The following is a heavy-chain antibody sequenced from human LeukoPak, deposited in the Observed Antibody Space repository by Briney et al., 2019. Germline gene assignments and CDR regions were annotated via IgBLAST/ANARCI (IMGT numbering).Heavy chain of an antibody. D-gene: IGHD3-10*01. V-gene: IGHV3-30-3*01. CDR3: ARVGPLLGGSENYGMDV. J-gene: IGHJ6*02. CDR2: ISYDGSNK. Sequence: GGSLRLSCAASGFTFSSYAMHWVRQAPGKGLEWVAVISYDGSNKYYADSVKGRFTISRDNSKNTLYLQMNSLRAEDTAVYYCARVGPLLGGSENYGMDVWGQGTTVTVSS. CDR1: GFTFSSYA.